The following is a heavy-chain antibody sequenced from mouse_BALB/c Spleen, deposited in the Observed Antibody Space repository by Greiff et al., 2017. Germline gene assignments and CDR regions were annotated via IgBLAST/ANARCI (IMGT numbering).Heavy chain of an antibody. V-gene: IGHV1-7*01. CDR3: ARKYGNYVWYFDV. Sequence: QVQLQQSGAELAKPGASVKMSCKASGYTFTSYWMHWVKQRPGQGLEWIGYINPSTGYTEYNQKFKDKATLTADKSSSTAYMQLSSLTSEDSAVYYCARKYGNYVWYFDVWGEGTTVTVSS. CDR2: INPSTGYT. D-gene: IGHD2-10*02. CDR1: GYTFTSYW. J-gene: IGHJ1*01.